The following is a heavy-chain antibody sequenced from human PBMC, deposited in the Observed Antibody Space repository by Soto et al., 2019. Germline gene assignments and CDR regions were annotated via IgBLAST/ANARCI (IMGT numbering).Heavy chain of an antibody. V-gene: IGHV3-9*01. D-gene: IGHD3-10*01. CDR3: AKSFGAIRHRYQYMDV. J-gene: IGHJ6*03. CDR1: GFTFEDYA. Sequence: DVQLVESGGGLVQPGGSLRLSCAGSGFTFEDYAMDWVRQTPVKGLEWVSGITWDGVAMGYVASVQGRFTISRDDAKSSMSKHMNNLRPANTAVYYCAKSFGAIRHRYQYMDVWGKGTLVTVSS. CDR2: ITWDGVAM.